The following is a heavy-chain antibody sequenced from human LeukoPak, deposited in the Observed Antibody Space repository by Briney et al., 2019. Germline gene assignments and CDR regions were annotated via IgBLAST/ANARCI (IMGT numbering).Heavy chain of an antibody. CDR1: GDSISGSPYY. V-gene: IGHV4-39*01. D-gene: IGHD6-13*01. J-gene: IGHJ4*02. Sequence: SETLSLTCTVSGDSISGSPYYWAWIRQTPGKGFDWIGSIYHKGNTYYNPSLKSRVVISVDTSKNQFSLKLASLTAADTAVYYCARPPDLAATGYWGQGTLVTVSS. CDR3: ARPPDLAATGY. CDR2: IYHKGNT.